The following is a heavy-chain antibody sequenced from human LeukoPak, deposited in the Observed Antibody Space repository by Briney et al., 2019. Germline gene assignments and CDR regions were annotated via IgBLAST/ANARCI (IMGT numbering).Heavy chain of an antibody. CDR2: TSAYNGNT. D-gene: IGHD2-2*01. J-gene: IGHJ4*02. Sequence: ASVKVSCKASGYTFTSYGISWVRQAPGQGLEWMGWTSAYNGNTNYAQKLQGRVTMTTDTSTSTAYMELRSLRSDDTAVYYCARVVCSSTSCSGPFDYWGQGTLVTVSS. V-gene: IGHV1-18*01. CDR1: GYTFTSYG. CDR3: ARVVCSSTSCSGPFDY.